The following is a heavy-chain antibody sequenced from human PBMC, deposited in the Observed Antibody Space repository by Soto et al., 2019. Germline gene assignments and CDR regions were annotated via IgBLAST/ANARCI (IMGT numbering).Heavy chain of an antibody. Sequence: DVQLVESGGGLVKPGGSLRLSCAASGFSLSDYSMNWIRQAPGKGLEWVASISSSSSFIHYAESMKGRFTISRDNAKNSLYLQMNSLSAEDTAGYYCAGSSDDGRDNWGQGTLVTVSS. J-gene: IGHJ4*02. CDR1: GFSLSDYS. V-gene: IGHV3-21*01. CDR3: AGSSDDGRDN. D-gene: IGHD1-26*01. CDR2: ISSSSSFI.